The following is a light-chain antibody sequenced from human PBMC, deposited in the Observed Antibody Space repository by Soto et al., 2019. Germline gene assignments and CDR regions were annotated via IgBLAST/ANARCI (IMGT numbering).Light chain of an antibody. CDR3: AAWDDRLNGPV. J-gene: IGLJ3*02. CDR1: SSNTGSNT. CDR2: SNN. Sequence: QSVLTQPPSASGTPGQRVTISCSGSSSNTGSNTVNWYQQLPGTAPQLLIDSNNQRPSGVPDRFSCSKSGTSASLAISGRQSEAEGDDYCAAWDDRLNGPVFGGGTKLTVL. V-gene: IGLV1-44*01.